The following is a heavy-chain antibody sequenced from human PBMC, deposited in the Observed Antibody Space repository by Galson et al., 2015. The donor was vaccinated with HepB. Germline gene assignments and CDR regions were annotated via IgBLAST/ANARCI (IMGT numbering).Heavy chain of an antibody. CDR3: AKSRPSYCSSTSCYNPFDY. CDR2: ISGSGGST. D-gene: IGHD2-2*02. Sequence: SLRLSCAASGFTFSSYAMSWVRQAPGKGLEWVSAISGSGGSTYYADSVKGRFTISRDNSKNRLYLQMNSLRAEDTAVYYCAKSRPSYCSSTSCYNPFDYWGQGTLVTVSS. V-gene: IGHV3-23*01. CDR1: GFTFSSYA. J-gene: IGHJ4*02.